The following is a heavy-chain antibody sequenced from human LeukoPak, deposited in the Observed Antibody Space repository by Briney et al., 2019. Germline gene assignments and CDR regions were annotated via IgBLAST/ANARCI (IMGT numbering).Heavy chain of an antibody. CDR3: ARDKQLGATTGSWFDP. CDR1: GFTFSNYW. CDR2: IKQDGSES. V-gene: IGHV3-7*01. Sequence: GSLRLSCAASGFTFSNYWMSWVRQAPGKGLEWVAQIKQDGSESYYVDSVKGRFTISRDNAKNSLYLQLNSLRAEDTALYYCARDKQLGATTGSWFDPWGQGTLVTVSS. D-gene: IGHD1-26*01. J-gene: IGHJ5*02.